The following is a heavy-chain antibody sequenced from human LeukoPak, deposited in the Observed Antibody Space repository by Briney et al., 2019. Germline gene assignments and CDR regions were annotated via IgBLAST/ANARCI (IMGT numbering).Heavy chain of an antibody. J-gene: IGHJ4*02. V-gene: IGHV3-23*01. CDR3: ARGGVDLYGSGTYYLMYYFDH. CDR1: GFTFNTYG. Sequence: AAGSLRLSCAASGFTFNTYGMSWDRPAPGKGLEWVSGTSGSGGATYYADSVKDRFTVSRAAPHNTLYLQMNSVRAEDTAVYFCARGGVDLYGSGTYYLMYYFDHWGQGALVTVSS. D-gene: IGHD3-10*01. CDR2: TSGSGGAT.